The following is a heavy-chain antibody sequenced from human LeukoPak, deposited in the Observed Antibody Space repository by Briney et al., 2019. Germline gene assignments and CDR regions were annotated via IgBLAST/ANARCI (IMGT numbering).Heavy chain of an antibody. Sequence: GGSLRLSCAASGFTFSNSWMSWVRQAPGKGLEWVGRIKSKTDGGATDYAAPVKGRFNISRDDSKNTLYLQMNSLKTEDTAVYYCSTRTRYCASSSCHGYYYYYMDVWGKGTTVTVSS. CDR3: STRTRYCASSSCHGYYYYYMDV. CDR1: GFTFSNSW. CDR2: IKSKTDGGAT. J-gene: IGHJ6*03. V-gene: IGHV3-15*01. D-gene: IGHD2-2*01.